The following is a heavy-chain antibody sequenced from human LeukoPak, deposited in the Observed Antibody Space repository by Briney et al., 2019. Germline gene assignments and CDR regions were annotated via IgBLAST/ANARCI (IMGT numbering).Heavy chain of an antibody. D-gene: IGHD3-10*01. CDR2: INHSGST. CDR1: GGSFSGFY. V-gene: IGHV4-34*01. J-gene: IGHJ5*02. Sequence: NPSETLSLTCTVYGGSFSGFYWSWIRQPPGKGLESIGEINHSGSTSYHPSLKSRVSISLDTSKNHVSLNLYSLTAADTAVYYCARGPYRSAIRGAYESWGQGTLVTVSS. CDR3: ARGPYRSAIRGAYES.